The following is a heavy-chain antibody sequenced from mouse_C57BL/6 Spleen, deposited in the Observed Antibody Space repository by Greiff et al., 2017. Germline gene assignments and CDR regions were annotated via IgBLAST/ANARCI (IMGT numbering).Heavy chain of an antibody. D-gene: IGHD2-4*01. CDR3: TRSIYYDYPILYYYAMDY. Sequence: QVQLQQSGAELVRPGASVTLSCKASGYTFTDYEMHWVKQTPVHGLEWIGAIDPETGGTAYNQKFKGKAILTADKSSSTAYMELRSLTSEDSAVYYCTRSIYYDYPILYYYAMDYWGQGTSVTVSS. CDR2: IDPETGGT. J-gene: IGHJ4*01. V-gene: IGHV1-15*01. CDR1: GYTFTDYE.